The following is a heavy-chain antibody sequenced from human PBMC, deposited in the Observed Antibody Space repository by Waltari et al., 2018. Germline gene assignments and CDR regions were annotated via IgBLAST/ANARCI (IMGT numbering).Heavy chain of an antibody. CDR1: GYTFTGYY. V-gene: IGHV1-2*06. D-gene: IGHD3-16*01. Sequence: QVQLVQSGAEVKKPGASVKVSGKASGYTFTGYYMHWVRKAPGQGLEWMGRINPNCGGTNHAQKFQGRVTRTSDTSISTAYMELSRLRSDDTAVYYGARDEVSGGDLGYWGQGTLVTVSS. J-gene: IGHJ4*02. CDR2: INPNCGGT. CDR3: ARDEVSGGDLGY.